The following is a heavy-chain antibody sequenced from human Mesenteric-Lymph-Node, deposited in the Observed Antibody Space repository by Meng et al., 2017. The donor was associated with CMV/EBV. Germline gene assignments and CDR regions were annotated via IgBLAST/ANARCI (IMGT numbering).Heavy chain of an antibody. CDR2: ISSSGSTI. CDR1: DGFTFSNYW. J-gene: IGHJ3*02. CDR3: ARGRFWSGVDAFDI. D-gene: IGHD3-3*01. V-gene: IGHV3-11*01. Sequence: GGSLRLSCAASDGFTFSNYWMHWVRQAPGKGLEWVSYISSSGSTIYYADSVKGRFTISRDNAKNSLYLQMNSLRAEDTALYYCARGRFWSGVDAFDIWGQGTMVTVSS.